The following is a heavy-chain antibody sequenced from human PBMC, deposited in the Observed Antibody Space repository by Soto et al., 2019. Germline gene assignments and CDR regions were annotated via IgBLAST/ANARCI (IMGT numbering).Heavy chain of an antibody. CDR3: ARDSWSQY. V-gene: IGHV3-66*01. J-gene: IGHJ1*01. Sequence: GGSLRLSCAASGFSVSSNYMNWVRQAPGKGLEWVSIIHNGGETYYADSVKDRFTVSRDNSKNTVFLQMNSLRVEDSAVYYCARDSWSQYWGQGTLVTVSS. D-gene: IGHD2-15*01. CDR1: GFSVSSNY. CDR2: IHNGGET.